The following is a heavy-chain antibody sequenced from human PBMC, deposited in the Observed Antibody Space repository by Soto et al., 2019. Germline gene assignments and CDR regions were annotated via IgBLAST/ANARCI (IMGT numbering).Heavy chain of an antibody. Sequence: PGGSLRLSCEASGFTFSAHYMSWVRQAPGKGLEWVSHISGSGDTIYYADSVKGRFTISRDNAKNSLYLQMNSLRAEDTAVYYCARDRQPSSYNGLDVWGQGTTVTVSS. CDR1: GFTFSAHY. CDR2: ISGSGDTI. J-gene: IGHJ6*02. CDR3: ARDRQPSSYNGLDV. V-gene: IGHV3-11*01.